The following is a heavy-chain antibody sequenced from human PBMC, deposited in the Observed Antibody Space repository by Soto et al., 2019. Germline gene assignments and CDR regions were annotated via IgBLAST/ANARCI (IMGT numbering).Heavy chain of an antibody. D-gene: IGHD3-16*02. CDR2: INAGNGNT. Sequence: QVQLVQSGAEEKKPGASVKVSCKASGYTFTSYAMHWVRQAPGQRLEWMGWINAGNGNTKYSQKFQGRVTITRDTSASTAYMELSSLRSEDTAVYSCARATSWSLSYDYVWGSYRQYGMDVWGQGTTVTVSS. V-gene: IGHV1-3*05. CDR3: ARATSWSLSYDYVWGSYRQYGMDV. CDR1: GYTFTSYA. J-gene: IGHJ6*02.